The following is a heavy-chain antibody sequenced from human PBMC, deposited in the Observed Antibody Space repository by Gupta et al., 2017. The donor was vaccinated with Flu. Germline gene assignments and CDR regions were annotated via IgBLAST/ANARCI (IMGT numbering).Heavy chain of an antibody. D-gene: IGHD6-13*01. CDR2: IYYSGST. Sequence: GWIRQPQGKGLDWIGSIYYSGSTYYNPSLKSRVTIAVDTSKNQFSLKVNSVTATDTAVYYCARLGYSSSWIDSWGQGTLVTVSS. CDR3: ARLGYSSSWIDS. J-gene: IGHJ4*02. V-gene: IGHV4-39*01.